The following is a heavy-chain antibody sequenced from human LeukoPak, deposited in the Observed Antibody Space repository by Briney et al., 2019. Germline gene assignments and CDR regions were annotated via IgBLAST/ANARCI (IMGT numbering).Heavy chain of an antibody. Sequence: ASVPASRKASGYTFTSYDINWVRQAPGQGLEWMGWMNPNSGNTGYAQKFQGRVTMTRNTSISTAYMDLSSVISEDTAGYYCARGARKLDLWGQGTLVTVSS. CDR1: GYTFTSYD. CDR2: MNPNSGNT. V-gene: IGHV1-8*01. CDR3: ARGARKLDL. J-gene: IGHJ5*02.